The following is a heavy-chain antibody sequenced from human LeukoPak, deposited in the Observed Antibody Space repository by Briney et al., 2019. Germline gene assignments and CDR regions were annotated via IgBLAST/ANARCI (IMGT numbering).Heavy chain of an antibody. V-gene: IGHV3-30*02. D-gene: IGHD1-26*01. CDR3: AKGVVGATQFRKFDH. CDR2: IRYDGSNK. J-gene: IGHJ4*02. CDR1: GFTFSSYG. Sequence: PGGSLRLSCAASGFTFSSYGMHWVRQAPGKGLEWVAFIRYDGSNKYYADSVKGRFTISRDNSKNTLYLQMNSLRAEDTAVYYCAKGVVGATQFRKFDHWGQGTLVTVSS.